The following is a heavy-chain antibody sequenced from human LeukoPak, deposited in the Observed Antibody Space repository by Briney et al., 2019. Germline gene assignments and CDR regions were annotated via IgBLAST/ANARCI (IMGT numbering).Heavy chain of an antibody. CDR3: ARGGYGSGSYYYAFDI. CDR1: GGTFISYA. Sequence: SVKVSCKASGGTFISYAISWVRQAHGQGIEWMGGIIPIFGTANYAQKFQGSVTITTDEATSTDYMEVRRVRDGERDVYYCARGGYGSGSYYYAFDIWGQGTMVTVSS. D-gene: IGHD3-10*01. V-gene: IGHV1-69*05. J-gene: IGHJ3*02. CDR2: IIPIFGTA.